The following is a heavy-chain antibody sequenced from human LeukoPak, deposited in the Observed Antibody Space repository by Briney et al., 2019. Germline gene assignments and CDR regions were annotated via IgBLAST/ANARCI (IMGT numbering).Heavy chain of an antibody. CDR1: GGSFSGYY. J-gene: IGHJ4*02. Sequence: SETLSLTCAVYGGSFSGYYWSWIRQPPGKGLEWIGEINHSGSTNHNPSLKSRVTISVDTSKNQFSLKLSSVAAADTAVYYCARAYSYGHRPHDYWGQGTLVTVSS. D-gene: IGHD5-18*01. CDR3: ARAYSYGHRPHDY. V-gene: IGHV4-34*01. CDR2: INHSGST.